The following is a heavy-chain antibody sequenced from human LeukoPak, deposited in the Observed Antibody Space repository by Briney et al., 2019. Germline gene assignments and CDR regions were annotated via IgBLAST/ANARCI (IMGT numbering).Heavy chain of an antibody. Sequence: GGSLRLSCAASGFTFSSYAMHWVRQAPGKGLEWVAFISYDGSNKYYSDSVKGRFTISRDNSKNTLYLQMNSLRAEDTAVYFCARAATYYDSSGPSSYWGQGTLVTFSS. CDR3: ARAATYYDSSGPSSY. D-gene: IGHD3-22*01. J-gene: IGHJ4*02. CDR2: ISYDGSNK. CDR1: GFTFSSYA. V-gene: IGHV3-30*04.